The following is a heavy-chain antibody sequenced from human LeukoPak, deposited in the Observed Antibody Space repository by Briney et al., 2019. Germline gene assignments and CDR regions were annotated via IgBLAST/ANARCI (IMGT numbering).Heavy chain of an antibody. CDR1: GFTFSSYA. D-gene: IGHD2-2*01. Sequence: PGGSLRLSCAASGFTFSSYAMSWFRQAPGKGLEWVSAISGSGGSTYYADSVKGRFTISRDNSKNTLYLQMNSLRAEDTAVYYCAKKFRSSTSFFTSWGQGTLVTVSS. V-gene: IGHV3-23*01. CDR2: ISGSGGST. J-gene: IGHJ4*02. CDR3: AKKFRSSTSFFTS.